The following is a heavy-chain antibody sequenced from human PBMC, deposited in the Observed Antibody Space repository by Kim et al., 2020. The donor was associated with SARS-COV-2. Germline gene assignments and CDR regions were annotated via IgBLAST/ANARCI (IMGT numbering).Heavy chain of an antibody. J-gene: IGHJ3*02. CDR1: GFTFSDSV. Sequence: GGSLRLSCAASGFTFSDSVMHWVRQASGKGLEWVGRIRSKANSYATAYGASVKGRFTISRDDSKNTAYLQMNSLKTEDTAVYYCTRVPPDPAGYYDAFDIWCRGTMVTVAS. V-gene: IGHV3-73*01. CDR2: IRSKANSYAT. CDR3: TRVPPDPAGYYDAFDI. D-gene: IGHD3-22*01.